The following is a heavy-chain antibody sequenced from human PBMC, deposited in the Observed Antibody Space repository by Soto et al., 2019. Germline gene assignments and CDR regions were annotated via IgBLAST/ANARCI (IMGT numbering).Heavy chain of an antibody. CDR3: ASGLGERHYYYYGMDV. V-gene: IGHV1-69*06. D-gene: IGHD1-1*01. Sequence: SVKVSCKASGGTFSSYAISWVRQAPGQGLEWMGGIIPIFGTANYAQKFQGRVTITADKSTSTAYMELSSLRSEDTAVYYCASGLGERHYYYYGMDVWGQGTTVTVSS. CDR2: IIPIFGTA. J-gene: IGHJ6*02. CDR1: GGTFSSYA.